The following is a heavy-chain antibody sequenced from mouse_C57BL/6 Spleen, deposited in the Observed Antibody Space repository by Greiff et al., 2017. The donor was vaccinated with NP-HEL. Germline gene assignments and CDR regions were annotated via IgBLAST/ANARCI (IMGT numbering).Heavy chain of an antibody. CDR1: GFTFSSYG. CDR3: ARTGDSNYEYFDV. V-gene: IGHV5-6*01. Sequence: EVQLVESGGDLVKPGGSLKLSCAASGFTFSSYGMSWVRQTPDKRLEWVATISSGGSYTYYPDSVKGRCTISRDNAKNTLYLQMSSLKSEDTAMYYCARTGDSNYEYFDVWGTGTTVTVSS. CDR2: ISSGGSYT. J-gene: IGHJ1*03. D-gene: IGHD2-5*01.